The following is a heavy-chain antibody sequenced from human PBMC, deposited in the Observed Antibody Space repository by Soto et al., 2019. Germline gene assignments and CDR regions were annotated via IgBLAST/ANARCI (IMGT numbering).Heavy chain of an antibody. CDR3: VRDSSGPDF. V-gene: IGHV3-30-3*01. Sequence: QVQLVESGGDVVQPGRSLRLSCATSGFILSNYNMHWVRQAPGEGLEWVTLISPDGSKIHYADSVKGRFTVSRDNSKSTIYLQMNGLRPEDTAIYYCVRDSSGPDFWGQGTLVTVSS. J-gene: IGHJ4*02. CDR1: GFILSNYN. CDR2: ISPDGSKI.